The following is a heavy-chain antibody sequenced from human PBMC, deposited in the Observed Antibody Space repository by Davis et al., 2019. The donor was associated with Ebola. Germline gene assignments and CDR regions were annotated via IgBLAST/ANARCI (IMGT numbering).Heavy chain of an antibody. Sequence: ASVKVSCKASGYTFTSYYMHWVRQAPGQGLEWMGWINPNSGGTNYAQKFQGRVTMTRDTSISTAYMELSRLRSDDTAVYYCARDFGDWGSFFDYWGQGTLVTVSS. J-gene: IGHJ4*02. CDR2: INPNSGGT. D-gene: IGHD7-27*01. CDR3: ARDFGDWGSFFDY. V-gene: IGHV1-2*02. CDR1: GYTFTSYY.